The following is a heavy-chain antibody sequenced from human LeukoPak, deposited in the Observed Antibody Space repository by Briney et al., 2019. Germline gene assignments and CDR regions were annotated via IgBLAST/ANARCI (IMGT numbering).Heavy chain of an antibody. CDR1: GFTFSSYW. V-gene: IGHV3-74*01. Sequence: GGSLRLSCAASGFTFSSYWMHWVRQAPGKGLVWVSRFSSDGSSISYADSVKGRFTISRDNAKNTLYLQMNSLRAEDTAVYYCAATGATPHNWFDPWSQGTLVTVSS. J-gene: IGHJ5*02. D-gene: IGHD1-26*01. CDR3: AATGATPHNWFDP. CDR2: FSSDGSSI.